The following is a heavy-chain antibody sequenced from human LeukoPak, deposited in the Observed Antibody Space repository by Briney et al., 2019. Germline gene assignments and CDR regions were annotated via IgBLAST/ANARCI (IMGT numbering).Heavy chain of an antibody. Sequence: GESLKISCNGSGYSFTSYWIGWVRQMPGKGLEWMGIMYPGDSETRYRPSFQGQVTISADKSISTAYPQWSSLKASDTAMYYCARRDHSSGYYYDMDFDYWGQGTLVTVSS. CDR3: ARRDHSSGYYYDMDFDY. D-gene: IGHD3-22*01. J-gene: IGHJ4*02. V-gene: IGHV5-51*01. CDR2: MYPGDSET. CDR1: GYSFTSYW.